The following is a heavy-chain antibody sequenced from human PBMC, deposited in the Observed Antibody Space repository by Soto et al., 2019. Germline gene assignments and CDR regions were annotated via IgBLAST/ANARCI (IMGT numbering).Heavy chain of an antibody. CDR3: AKEYAELTSRFDF. J-gene: IGHJ4*02. D-gene: IGHD1-7*01. CDR2: ISITTNYI. CDR1: GFTFTKYS. V-gene: IGHV3-21*06. Sequence: SLRVSFSASGFTFTKYSRNCFRQAPVQGLAGGASISITTNYIYYGDSLKGRFTISSDNAKNSLYQEMYILRAEDTAVDYCAKEYAELTSRFDFWGQGTLVTVSS.